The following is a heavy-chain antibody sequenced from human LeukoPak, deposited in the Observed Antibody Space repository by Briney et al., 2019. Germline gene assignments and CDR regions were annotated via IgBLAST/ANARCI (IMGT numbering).Heavy chain of an antibody. CDR2: ISAYNGNT. CDR3: ARGSGVHYDFWSGYYHYYYYYYMDV. CDR1: GYTFTSYG. Sequence: ASVKVSCKASGYTFTSYGISWVRQAPGQGLEWMGWISAYNGNTNYAQKLQGRVTMTTDTSTCTAYMELRSLRSDDTAVYYCARGSGVHYDFWSGYYHYYYYYYMDVWGKGTTVTVSS. D-gene: IGHD3-3*01. J-gene: IGHJ6*03. V-gene: IGHV1-18*01.